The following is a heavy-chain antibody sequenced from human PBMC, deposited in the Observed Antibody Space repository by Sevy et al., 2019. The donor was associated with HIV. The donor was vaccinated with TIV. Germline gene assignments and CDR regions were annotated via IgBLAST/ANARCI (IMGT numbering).Heavy chain of an antibody. V-gene: IGHV4-59*08. D-gene: IGHD1-26*01. CDR2: IYYNGHI. J-gene: IGHJ4*02. CDR3: AGENAWGRGYS. Sequence: SETLSFTCTVSGGSTTSLYWNWIRQPPGKGREWIANIYYNGHINYNPSLKSLVTLSLDTSKNQFSQRLTSVTAADTAMYYCAGENAWGRGYSWGQGTLVTVSS. CDR1: GGSTTSLY.